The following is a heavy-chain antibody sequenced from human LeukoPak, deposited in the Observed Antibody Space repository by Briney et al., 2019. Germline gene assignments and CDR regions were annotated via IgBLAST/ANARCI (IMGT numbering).Heavy chain of an antibody. Sequence: AGGSLRLSCAASGFTFSSYSMNWVRQAPGKGLEWVSYISSSSSTIYYADSVKGRFTISRDNAKNSLYLQMNSLRDEDAAVYYCARDRAYYDFWSGYYENDYWGQGTLVTVSS. D-gene: IGHD3-3*01. CDR2: ISSSSSTI. CDR1: GFTFSSYS. V-gene: IGHV3-48*02. J-gene: IGHJ4*02. CDR3: ARDRAYYDFWSGYYENDY.